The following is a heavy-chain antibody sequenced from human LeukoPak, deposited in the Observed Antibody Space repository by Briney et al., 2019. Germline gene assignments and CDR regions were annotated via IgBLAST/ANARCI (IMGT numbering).Heavy chain of an antibody. CDR3: AKFEGATIPGWFNDY. Sequence: GGSLRLSCAASEFIFSDYAMGWVRQAPGKGLEWVSTIDKTTYPTFYADSVKGRFTISRDNSKNALYLQMNSLRTEDTAVYFCAKFEGATIPGWFNDYWGQGILVTISS. CDR2: IDKTTYPT. J-gene: IGHJ4*02. CDR1: EFIFSDYA. D-gene: IGHD6-19*01. V-gene: IGHV3-23*05.